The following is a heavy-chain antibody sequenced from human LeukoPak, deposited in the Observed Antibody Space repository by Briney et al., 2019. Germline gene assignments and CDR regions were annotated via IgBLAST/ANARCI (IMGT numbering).Heavy chain of an antibody. CDR1: GFNFDSYA. Sequence: PGGSLRLSCAASGFNFDSYAMSWVRQAPGKGLEWVSGINFSGGTTYYTDSVKGHFTISRDNSKNTLYLQMNNLRVEDTAIYYCAKDRAAYNWEFDYWGQGTLVTVSS. CDR3: AKDRAAYNWEFDY. V-gene: IGHV3-23*01. D-gene: IGHD1-20*01. CDR2: INFSGGTT. J-gene: IGHJ4*02.